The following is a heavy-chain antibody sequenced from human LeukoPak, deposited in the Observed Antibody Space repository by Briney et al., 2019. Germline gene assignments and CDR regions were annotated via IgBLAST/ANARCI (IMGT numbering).Heavy chain of an antibody. J-gene: IGHJ6*02. CDR2: IYYSGST. CDR1: GGSISSYY. D-gene: IGHD5-12*01. CDR3: ARDAAGYSGSNFNYYGMDV. V-gene: IGHV4-59*01. Sequence: PSETLSLTCTVSGGSISSYYWSWIRQPPGKGLEWIGYIYYSGSTNYNPSLKSRVTISVDTSKNQFSPKLSSVTAADTAVYYCARDAAGYSGSNFNYYGMDVWGQGTTVTVSS.